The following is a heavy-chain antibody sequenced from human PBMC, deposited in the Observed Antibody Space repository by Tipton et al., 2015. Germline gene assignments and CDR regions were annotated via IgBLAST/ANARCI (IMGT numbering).Heavy chain of an antibody. V-gene: IGHV3-23*01. J-gene: IGHJ4*02. CDR2: ISLTGATT. CDR1: GFTFSNYA. CDR3: AKSVSALPGAFDY. D-gene: IGHD4/OR15-4a*01. Sequence: SLRLSCAASGFTFSNYAMSWVRQAPGKGLEWVSGISLTGATTCYADSVKGRFTISRDNSKNTLHLQMNSLRAEDTAVYYCAKSVSALPGAFDYWGQGTLVTV.